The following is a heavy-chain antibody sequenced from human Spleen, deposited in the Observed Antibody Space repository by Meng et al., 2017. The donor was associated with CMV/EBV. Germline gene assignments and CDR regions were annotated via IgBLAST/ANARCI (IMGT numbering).Heavy chain of an antibody. J-gene: IGHJ2*01. D-gene: IGHD6-6*01. CDR2: RKEKTSSNTT. CDR3: TRGSLATRYFDL. Sequence: RITISDRYMDEVRQAEGKGLEWVARRKEKTSSNTTEYAASVKGRFTITRDDSNNSLYLQMNSLKVEDTAVYYCTRGSLATRYFDLWGRGTLVTVSS. CDR1: RITISDRY. V-gene: IGHV3-72*01.